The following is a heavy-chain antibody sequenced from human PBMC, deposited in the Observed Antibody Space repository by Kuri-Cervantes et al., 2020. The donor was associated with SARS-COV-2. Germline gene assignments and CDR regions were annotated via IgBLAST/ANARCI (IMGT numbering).Heavy chain of an antibody. Sequence: GESLKISCAASGFTFSGHWIHWVRQAPGKGLVWVSRINPDGSYTNNADSVKGRFTLSRDNAKNMLFLQMNSLRAEDTAVYYCAKDYTHRVYDSSGYFLALYYFDYWGQGTLVTVSS. J-gene: IGHJ4*02. CDR3: AKDYTHRVYDSSGYFLALYYFDY. CDR1: GFTFSGHW. V-gene: IGHV3-74*01. CDR2: INPDGSYT. D-gene: IGHD3-22*01.